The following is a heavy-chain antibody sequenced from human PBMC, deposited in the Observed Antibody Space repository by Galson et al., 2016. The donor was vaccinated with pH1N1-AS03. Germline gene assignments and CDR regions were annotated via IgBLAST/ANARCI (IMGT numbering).Heavy chain of an antibody. D-gene: IGHD4/OR15-4a*01. J-gene: IGHJ4*01. V-gene: IGHV3-64*01. Sequence: SLRLSCAVGGFTFSSYAMFWLRQAPGKGLEYVSAISGNGFSTYYANSVKDRFTVSRDNSKNTLYLQMGSLRVEDMAVYYCARGPVSYANYWFPPPDYWGQEPWSPSPQ. CDR2: ISGNGFST. CDR3: ARGPVSYANYWFPPPDY. CDR1: GFTFSSYA.